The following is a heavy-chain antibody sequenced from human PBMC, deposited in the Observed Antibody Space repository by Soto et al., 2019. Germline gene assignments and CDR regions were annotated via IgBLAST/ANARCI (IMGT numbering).Heavy chain of an antibody. CDR3: LDPEISLHS. CDR1: GFIFSAYS. V-gene: IGHV3-48*01. D-gene: IGHD1-1*01. CDR2: ISSSSRTI. Sequence: EVQLVESGGGLVQPGGSLRLSCAASGFIFSAYSMNWVRQAPGKGLEWVSYISSSSRTIYYADSAKGRFTISRDNAKNSLYLQMNSLRAEDTAVYYCLDPEISLHSWGQGPLVTVSS. J-gene: IGHJ5*02.